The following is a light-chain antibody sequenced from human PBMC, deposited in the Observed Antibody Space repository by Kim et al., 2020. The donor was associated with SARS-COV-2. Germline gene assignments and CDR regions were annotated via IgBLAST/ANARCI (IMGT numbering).Light chain of an antibody. CDR3: GTWDGSLSAGV. V-gene: IGLV1-51*01. Sequence: QSVLTQPPSVSAAPGQKVTISCSGSNYNIGRNYVSWYQQVPGTAPKLLIYDNNKRPLGIPDRFSGSKSGTSATLGITGLQTGDEANYYCGTWDGSLSAGVFGGGTQLTVL. CDR2: DNN. J-gene: IGLJ3*02. CDR1: NYNIGRNY.